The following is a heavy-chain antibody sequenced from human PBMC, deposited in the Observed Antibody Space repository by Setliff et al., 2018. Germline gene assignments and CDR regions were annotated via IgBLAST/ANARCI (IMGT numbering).Heavy chain of an antibody. CDR1: GFTFSNHG. V-gene: IGHV3-48*03. CDR3: AREHPPGAFSYMDV. J-gene: IGHJ6*03. CDR2: INAWGTTK. Sequence: GGSLRLSCAVSGFTFSNHGMNWVRQAPGKGLEWVSYINAWGTTKYYADSVKGRFTISRDNAKNSLYLDLNSLRGEDMGVYYCAREHPPGAFSYMDVWGKGTTVTVSS.